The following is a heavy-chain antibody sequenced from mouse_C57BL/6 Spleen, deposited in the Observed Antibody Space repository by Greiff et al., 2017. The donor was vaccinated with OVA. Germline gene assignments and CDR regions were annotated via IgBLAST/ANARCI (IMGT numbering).Heavy chain of an antibody. CDR2: IYPGSGST. CDR1: GYTFTSYW. Sequence: QVQLQQPGAELVKPGASVKMSCKASGYTFTSYWITWVKQRPGQGLEWIGDIYPGSGSTNYNEKFKGKATLTVDTSSSTAYMQLSSLTSEDSAVYSCARRFITTVVATDWGQGTTLTVSS. V-gene: IGHV1-55*01. J-gene: IGHJ2*01. CDR3: ARRFITTVVATD. D-gene: IGHD1-1*01.